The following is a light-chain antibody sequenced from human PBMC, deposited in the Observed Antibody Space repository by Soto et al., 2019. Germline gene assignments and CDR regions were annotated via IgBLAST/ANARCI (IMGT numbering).Light chain of an antibody. CDR2: GAS. CDR3: QQYGSSPWT. V-gene: IGKV3-20*01. CDR1: QSISSSY. J-gene: IGKJ1*01. Sequence: VLTQSPGTLSLSPGERATLSCRASQSISSSYLVWYQQKPGQAPRLLIYGASSRATGIPDRFSGSGSGTDFTLTLSRLEPEDFAVYYCQQYGSSPWTFGQGTKVDIK.